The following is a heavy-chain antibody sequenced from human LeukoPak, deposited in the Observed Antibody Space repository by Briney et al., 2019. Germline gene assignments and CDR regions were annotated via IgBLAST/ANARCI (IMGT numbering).Heavy chain of an antibody. Sequence: TGGSLRLSCAASGFTLSSDWMDWVRQAPGKGLVWVSRIKSDGSNTGYADSVKGRFTISRDNAKNTLYLQMNSLRVDDTAVYYCASNLWAPSVHWGQGTLVTVSS. J-gene: IGHJ4*02. D-gene: IGHD2/OR15-2a*01. CDR3: ASNLWAPSVH. CDR2: IKSDGSNT. V-gene: IGHV3-74*01. CDR1: GFTLSSDW.